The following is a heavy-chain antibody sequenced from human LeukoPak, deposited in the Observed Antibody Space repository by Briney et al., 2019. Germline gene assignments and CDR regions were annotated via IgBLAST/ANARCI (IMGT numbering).Heavy chain of an antibody. J-gene: IGHJ3*02. Sequence: SQTLSLTCTVSGGSISSGSYYWSWIRQPAGKGLEWIGRIYTSGSTNYNPSLKSRVTISVDTSKNQFSLKLSSVTAADTAVYYCARGQSYDFWSGLDAFDIWGQGTMVTVSS. CDR3: ARGQSYDFWSGLDAFDI. D-gene: IGHD3-3*01. CDR2: IYTSGST. V-gene: IGHV4-61*02. CDR1: GGSISSGSYY.